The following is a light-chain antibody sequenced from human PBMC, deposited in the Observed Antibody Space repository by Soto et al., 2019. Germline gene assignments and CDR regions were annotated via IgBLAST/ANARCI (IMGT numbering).Light chain of an antibody. Sequence: QSVLTQPPSASGKPGQRVTISCSGSSSNIGGNYVCWYQQVPGTAPKLLIYSSNQRPSGVTDRFSGSKSGTSASLAISGLRSEDEADYDCAAWDDRLTGWIFGRGTQVTVL. CDR2: SSN. CDR1: SSNIGGNY. J-gene: IGLJ6*01. V-gene: IGLV1-47*02. CDR3: AAWDDRLTGWI.